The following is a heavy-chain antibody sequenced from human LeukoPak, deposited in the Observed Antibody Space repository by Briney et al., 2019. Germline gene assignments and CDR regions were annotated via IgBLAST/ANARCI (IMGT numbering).Heavy chain of an antibody. Sequence: GGSLRLSCAASGFTVSSYEMNWVRQAPGKGLERVSYISSSGSTIYYADSVKGRFTISRDNAKNSLYLQMNSLRAEDTAVYYCARTSRRHIVVVPAAHNWFDPWGQGTLVTVSS. CDR1: GFTVSSYE. D-gene: IGHD2-2*01. V-gene: IGHV3-48*03. CDR3: ARTSRRHIVVVPAAHNWFDP. J-gene: IGHJ5*02. CDR2: ISSSGSTI.